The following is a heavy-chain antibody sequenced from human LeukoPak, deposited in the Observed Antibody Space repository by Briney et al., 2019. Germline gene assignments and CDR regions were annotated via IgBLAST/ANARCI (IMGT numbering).Heavy chain of an antibody. CDR2: MFHSGST. Sequence: SETLSLTCTVSGYSISSGHYWAWIRQSPEKGLEWIASMFHSGSTYYNPSLKSRVTTSADTSKNEFSLKLSSVTAADTAVYYCARHGDYYGSGSRYWGQGTLVTVSS. D-gene: IGHD3-10*01. V-gene: IGHV4-38-2*02. CDR1: GYSISSGHY. J-gene: IGHJ4*02. CDR3: ARHGDYYGSGSRY.